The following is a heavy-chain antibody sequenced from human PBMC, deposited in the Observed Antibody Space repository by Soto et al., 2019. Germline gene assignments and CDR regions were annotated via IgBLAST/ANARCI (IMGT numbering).Heavy chain of an antibody. CDR1: GFTVSSNY. D-gene: IGHD3-22*01. Sequence: EVQLVETGGGLIQPGGSLRLSCAASGFTVSSNYMSWVRQAPGKGLEWVSVIYSGGSTYYAASVKGRFTISRDNSKNTLYLQMNSRRAEDTAVYYCARALYDSSGYYYEEGDYWGQGTLVTVSS. J-gene: IGHJ4*02. CDR3: ARALYDSSGYYYEEGDY. CDR2: IYSGGST. V-gene: IGHV3-53*02.